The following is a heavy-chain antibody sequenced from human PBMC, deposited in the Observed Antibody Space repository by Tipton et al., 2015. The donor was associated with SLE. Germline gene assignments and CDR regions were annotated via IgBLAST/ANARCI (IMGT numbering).Heavy chain of an antibody. CDR2: IYHTGST. V-gene: IGHV4-30-2*01. CDR1: GVSISSGGYS. J-gene: IGHJ4*02. CDR3: AVGRLGATHFDY. Sequence: TLSLTCAVSGVSISSGGYSWSWIRQPPGKGLEWIGNIYHTGSTYYNPSLESRVTISVDRSKNQFSLKLTSVTAADTAVHYCAVGRLGATHFDYWGQGTLVTVSS. D-gene: IGHD1-26*01.